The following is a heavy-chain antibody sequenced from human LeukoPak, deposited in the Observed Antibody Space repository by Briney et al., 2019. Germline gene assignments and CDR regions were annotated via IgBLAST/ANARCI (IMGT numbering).Heavy chain of an antibody. CDR1: GFTFSSDW. CDR3: ARDLPYVGSVAKTKNHYYYMDV. Sequence: GGSLRLSCAASGFTFSSDWMSWVRQAPRKGLEWGANIKQDVSGKYYVDSVKGRFTISRDNAKNSLYLQMNSLRAEDTAVYYCARDLPYVGSVAKTKNHYYYMDVWGKGTTVTVSS. J-gene: IGHJ6*03. V-gene: IGHV3-7*01. CDR2: IKQDVSGK. D-gene: IGHD1-1*01.